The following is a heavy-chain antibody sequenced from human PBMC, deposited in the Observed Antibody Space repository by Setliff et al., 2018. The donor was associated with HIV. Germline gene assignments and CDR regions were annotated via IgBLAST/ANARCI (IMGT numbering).Heavy chain of an antibody. CDR2: IHIGGNT. D-gene: IGHD1-26*01. Sequence: SETLSLTCTVSGGSINSGIYYWTWIRQPAGKGLEWLGRIHIGGNTNYNPSLKSRVTMSVDTSKNQFSLNLNSVTATDTAVYYCATSLHFYSYWGQGTLVTVSS. CDR1: GGSINSGIYY. J-gene: IGHJ4*02. V-gene: IGHV4-61*02. CDR3: ATSLHFYSY.